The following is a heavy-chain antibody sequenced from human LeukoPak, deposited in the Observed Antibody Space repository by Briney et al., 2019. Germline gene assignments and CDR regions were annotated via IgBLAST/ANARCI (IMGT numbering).Heavy chain of an antibody. CDR1: GFTFSSTW. Sequence: GGSLRLSCTASGFTFSSTWMHWVRQAPGKGLVWVSRINSDGSSTIYADSVKGRFTISRDNAKNSLYLQMNSLRAEDTAVYYCARESAPYCSSTSCFSAFSGPGAADYWGQGTLVTVSS. D-gene: IGHD2-2*01. V-gene: IGHV3-74*01. CDR3: ARESAPYCSSTSCFSAFSGPGAADY. J-gene: IGHJ4*02. CDR2: INSDGSST.